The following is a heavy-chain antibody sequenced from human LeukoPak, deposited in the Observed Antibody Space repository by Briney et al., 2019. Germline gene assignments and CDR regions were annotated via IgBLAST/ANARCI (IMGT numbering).Heavy chain of an antibody. V-gene: IGHV3-30*18. CDR1: GFTFSSYG. Sequence: PGGSLRLSCAASGFTFSSYGMHWVRQAPGKGLEWVAVISYDGSNKYYADSVKGRFTISRDNSKNTLYLQMNSLRAEDTAVYYCAKPPRSHVNRDAFDIWGQGTMVTVSS. J-gene: IGHJ3*02. CDR3: AKPPRSHVNRDAFDI. CDR2: ISYDGSNK. D-gene: IGHD1-14*01.